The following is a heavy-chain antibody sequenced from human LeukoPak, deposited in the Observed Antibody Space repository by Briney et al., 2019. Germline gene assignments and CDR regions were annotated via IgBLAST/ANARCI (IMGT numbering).Heavy chain of an antibody. CDR3: VRDGDGYNFDY. J-gene: IGHJ4*02. CDR1: GFTFSRYW. V-gene: IGHV3-74*01. D-gene: IGHD5-24*01. CDR2: IKGDGSYT. Sequence: GGSLRLSCAASGFTFSRYWMHWVRQATGKGLEWVSRIKGDGSYTNYADSVKGRFTISRDNAKNTLNLQMNSLRAEDTAVYYCVRDGDGYNFDYWGQGTLVTVSS.